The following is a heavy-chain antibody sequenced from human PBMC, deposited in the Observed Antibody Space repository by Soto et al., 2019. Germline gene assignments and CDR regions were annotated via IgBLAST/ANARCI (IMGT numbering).Heavy chain of an antibody. CDR3: AAGVTYGGNFDI. D-gene: IGHD3-16*01. J-gene: IGHJ3*02. V-gene: IGHV1-58*02. Sequence: QMQLVQSGPEVKKPGTSVKVSCKASGFTFTSSAMQWVRQARGQRLEWIGWIGVGSGNTNYAQKFQERVCITTDMSRHTAYIDLSRLRSEDTAVDYCAAGVTYGGNFDIWGQGTMVTVSS. CDR1: GFTFTSSA. CDR2: IGVGSGNT.